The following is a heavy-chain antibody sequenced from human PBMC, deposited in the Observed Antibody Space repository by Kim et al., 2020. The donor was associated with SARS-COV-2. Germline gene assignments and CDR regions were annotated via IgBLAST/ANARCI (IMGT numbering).Heavy chain of an antibody. J-gene: IGHJ4*01. Sequence: SETLSLTCTVPGGSISGSTSYWVWHRQPPGQGLEWVGSIFYSGSTHSNPSLRSRVTISVHTSTTQFALKLNSVTAADTAVYYCAGDVIAEHFDYWGHGTLVTVSS. CDR1: GGSISGSTSY. V-gene: IGHV4-39*02. D-gene: IGHD6-13*01. CDR3: AGDVIAEHFDY. CDR2: IFYSGST.